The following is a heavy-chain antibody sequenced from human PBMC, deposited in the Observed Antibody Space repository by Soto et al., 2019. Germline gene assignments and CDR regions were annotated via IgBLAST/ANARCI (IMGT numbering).Heavy chain of an antibody. J-gene: IGHJ4*02. V-gene: IGHV4-61*01. CDR3: AREVWGATYYFDY. Sequence: PSETLSLTCTVSGGSVSSGSYYWSWIRQPPGKGLEWIGYIYYSGSTNYNPSLKSRVTISVDTSKNQFSLKLSSVTAADTAVYYCAREVWGATYYFDYWGQGTLVTVS. D-gene: IGHD1-26*01. CDR2: IYYSGST. CDR1: GGSVSSGSYY.